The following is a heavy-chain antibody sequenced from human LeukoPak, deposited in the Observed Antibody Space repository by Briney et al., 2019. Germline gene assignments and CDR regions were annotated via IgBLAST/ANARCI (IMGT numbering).Heavy chain of an antibody. V-gene: IGHV1-2*02. J-gene: IGHJ5*02. CDR3: ARAYEYGWFDP. Sequence: ASVQVSCKASGYTFTDYFLHWFRQAPGQGLEWMGWINPKTGATNYAQSFQGRVTMTRDTSTSTGNMEVNSLRSDDTAVYYCARAYEYGWFDPWGQGTLVTVSS. CDR2: INPKTGAT. CDR1: GYTFTDYF. D-gene: IGHD3-16*01.